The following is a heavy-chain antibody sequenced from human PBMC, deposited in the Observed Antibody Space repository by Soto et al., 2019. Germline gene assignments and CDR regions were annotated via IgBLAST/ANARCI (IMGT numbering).Heavy chain of an antibody. CDR1: GGTFSSYA. J-gene: IGHJ5*02. D-gene: IGHD2-21*02. V-gene: IGHV1-69*13. Sequence: SVKVSCKASGGTFSSYAISWVRQAPGQGLEWMGGIIPIFGTSNYAQKFQGRVTITADESTSTAYMELSSLRSEDTAVYYCARGAAYCGGDCSIRGWFDPWGQGTLVTVSS. CDR3: ARGAAYCGGDCSIRGWFDP. CDR2: IIPIFGTS.